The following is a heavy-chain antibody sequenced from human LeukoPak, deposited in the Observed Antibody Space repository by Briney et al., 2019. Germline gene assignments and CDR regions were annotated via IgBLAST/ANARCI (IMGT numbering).Heavy chain of an antibody. CDR2: IDSTDST. D-gene: IGHD5-18*01. V-gene: IGHV3-66*01. CDR3: ARRERLGYSYGRGTLDI. Sequence: QPGGSLRLSCVASGILVSSNYMSWVRQAPGKGLEWVSFIDSTDSTYYADSVKGRFTISRDNSRNTLYLQMNSLRVEDTAVYYCARRERLGYSYGRGTLDIWGQGTMVTVSS. J-gene: IGHJ3*02. CDR1: GILVSSNY.